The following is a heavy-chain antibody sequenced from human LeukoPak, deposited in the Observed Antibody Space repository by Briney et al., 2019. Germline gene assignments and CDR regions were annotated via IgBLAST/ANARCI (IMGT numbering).Heavy chain of an antibody. CDR1: GGTFSSYA. CDR2: IIPILGIA. D-gene: IGHD3-9*01. J-gene: IGHJ6*04. V-gene: IGHV1-69*04. CDR3: ARESTYYDILTGYLYYYYGMDV. Sequence: SVKVSCKASGGTFSSYAISWVRQAPGQGLEWMGRIIPILGIANYAQKFQGRVTITADKSTSTAYMELSSLRSEDTAVYYCARESTYYDILTGYLYYYYGMDVWGKGTTVTVSS.